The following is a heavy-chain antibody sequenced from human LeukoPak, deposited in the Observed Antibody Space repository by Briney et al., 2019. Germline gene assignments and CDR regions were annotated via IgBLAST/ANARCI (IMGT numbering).Heavy chain of an antibody. Sequence: SETLSLTCAVYGGSFSGYYWSWLRQPPGKGLEWTGEINHSGSTNYNPSLKSRVTISVDTSKNQFSLKLSSVTAADTAVYYCRVFGSHYGSGSYYNLLYFDYWGQGTLVTVSS. CDR1: GGSFSGYY. J-gene: IGHJ4*02. V-gene: IGHV4-34*01. CDR3: RVFGSHYGSGSYYNLLYFDY. CDR2: INHSGST. D-gene: IGHD3-10*01.